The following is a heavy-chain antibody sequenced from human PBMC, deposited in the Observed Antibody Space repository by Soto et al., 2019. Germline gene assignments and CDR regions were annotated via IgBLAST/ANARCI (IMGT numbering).Heavy chain of an antibody. Sequence: KASETLSLTCTVPGGSISSGGYYWSWIRQHPGKGLEWIGYIYYSGSTYYNPSLKSRVTISVDTSKNQFSLKLSSVTAADTAVYYCAGSGGYYYRFDYWGQGTLVTVSS. V-gene: IGHV4-31*03. J-gene: IGHJ4*02. D-gene: IGHD3-22*01. CDR1: GGSISSGGYY. CDR3: AGSGGYYYRFDY. CDR2: IYYSGST.